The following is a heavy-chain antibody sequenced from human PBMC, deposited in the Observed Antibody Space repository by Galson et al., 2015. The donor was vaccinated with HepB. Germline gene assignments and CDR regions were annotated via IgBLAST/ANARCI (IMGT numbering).Heavy chain of an antibody. CDR1: GFTFSSYS. Sequence: SLRLSCAASGFTFSSYSMNWVRQAPGKGLEWVSYISSSSSTIYYADSVKGRFTISRDNAKNSLYLQMNSLRAEDTAVYYCARVFPFKAAAGLDYWGQGTLVTVSS. V-gene: IGHV3-48*01. CDR3: ARVFPFKAAAGLDY. J-gene: IGHJ4*02. D-gene: IGHD6-13*01. CDR2: ISSSSSTI.